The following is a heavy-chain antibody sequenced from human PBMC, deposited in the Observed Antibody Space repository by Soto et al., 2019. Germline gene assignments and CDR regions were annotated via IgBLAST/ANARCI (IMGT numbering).Heavy chain of an antibody. CDR3: TRQFDFLSGYEGVYYYYDMDV. CDR2: IRSKGNSYAT. D-gene: IGHD3-3*01. J-gene: IGHJ6*02. Sequence: GGSLRLSCAASGFTFSDSAMHWVRQASGKGLEWVGRIRSKGNSYATAYAASVKGRFTISRVDSKNTAYLHMNSLKSEDTAVYYCTRQFDFLSGYEGVYYYYDMDVWRQGTTVTVSS. CDR1: GFTFSDSA. V-gene: IGHV3-73*01.